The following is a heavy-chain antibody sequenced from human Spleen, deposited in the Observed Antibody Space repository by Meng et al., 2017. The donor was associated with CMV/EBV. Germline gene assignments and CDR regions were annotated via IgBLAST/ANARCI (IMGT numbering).Heavy chain of an antibody. D-gene: IGHD2/OR15-2a*01. CDR1: GGSVSSGNYH. Sequence: CTVSGGSVSSGNYHWNWSRQPPGKGLEWIGQTVYGGSLKYNPSLESRLSISIDTSKNQFSLNLNSVTAADTAVYYCAGLIVGNGGRGHWGQGTLVTVSS. CDR2: TVYGGSL. J-gene: IGHJ4*02. CDR3: AGLIVGNGGRGH. V-gene: IGHV4-61*01.